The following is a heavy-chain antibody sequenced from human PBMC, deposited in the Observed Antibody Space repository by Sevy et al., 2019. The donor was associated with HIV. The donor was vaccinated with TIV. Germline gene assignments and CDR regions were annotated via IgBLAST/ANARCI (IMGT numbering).Heavy chain of an antibody. D-gene: IGHD2-8*01. Sequence: ASVKVSCKASGGTFSSYGISWVRQAPGQGPEWMGGIIPIFGTANYAQKFQGRVTITADDSRSTAYMELSSLRSEDTAVYNCAGWIYQGYCTNSICYTGFDNWGQGTLVTVSS. CDR3: AGWIYQGYCTNSICYTGFDN. CDR1: GGTFSSYG. J-gene: IGHJ4*02. V-gene: IGHV1-69*13. CDR2: IIPIFGTA.